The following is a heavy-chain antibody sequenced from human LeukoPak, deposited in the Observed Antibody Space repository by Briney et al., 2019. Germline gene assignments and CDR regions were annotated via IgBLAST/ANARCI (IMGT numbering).Heavy chain of an antibody. CDR1: GFTFSSYT. V-gene: IGHV3-21*01. D-gene: IGHD4-17*01. J-gene: IGHJ3*02. Sequence: PGGSLRLSCAASGFTFSSYTMNWVRLAPGKGLEWVSSISRSNIYKYYADSVKGRFTISRDNAKNSLYLQMNSLRAEDTAVYYCASLILTTVTTPAFDIWGQGTMVTVSS. CDR2: ISRSNIYK. CDR3: ASLILTTVTTPAFDI.